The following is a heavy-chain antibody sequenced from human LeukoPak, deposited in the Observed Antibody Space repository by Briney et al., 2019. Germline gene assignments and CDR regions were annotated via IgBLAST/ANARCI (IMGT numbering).Heavy chain of an antibody. CDR1: GXSISSYY. J-gene: IGHJ4*02. V-gene: IGHV4-59*12. CDR2: IFYSGST. Sequence: PSETLSLTCTVSGXSISSYYWSWIRQPPGKGLESIGYIFYSGSTNYNPSLKSRVTISVDTSKNQFSLKLSSVTAADTAVYYCAREETNREDKDYDYVWGSYRYRGYFDYWGQGTLVTVSS. D-gene: IGHD3-16*02. CDR3: AREETNREDKDYDYVWGSYRYRGYFDY.